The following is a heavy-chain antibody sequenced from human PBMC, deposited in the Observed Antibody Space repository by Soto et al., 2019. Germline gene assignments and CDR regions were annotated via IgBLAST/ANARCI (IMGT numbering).Heavy chain of an antibody. V-gene: IGHV4-30-4*01. CDR2: IYYSGST. D-gene: IGHD3-10*01. J-gene: IGHJ6*02. CDR1: GGSISSGDYY. CDR3: ASGITMVRGVNYYYYGMDV. Sequence: SETLSLTCTVSGGSISSGDYYWGWIRQPPGKGLEWIGYIYYSGSTYYNPSLKSRVTISVDTSKNQFSLKLSSVTAADTAVYYCASGITMVRGVNYYYYGMDVWGQGTTVTVSS.